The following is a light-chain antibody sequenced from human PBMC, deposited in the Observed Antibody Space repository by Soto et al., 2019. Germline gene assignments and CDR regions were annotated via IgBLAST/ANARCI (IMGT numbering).Light chain of an antibody. J-gene: IGKJ1*01. CDR1: ESVSNS. CDR2: NAS. CDR3: QQYNNWRT. V-gene: IGKV3-11*01. Sequence: ETVLTQSPATLSLSPGERATLSCRASESVSNSLAWYQHKPGQAPRLLIYNASNRATGIPARFSGSGSGTDFTLTISSLEPEDFALYYCQQYNNWRTFGQGTKVDIK.